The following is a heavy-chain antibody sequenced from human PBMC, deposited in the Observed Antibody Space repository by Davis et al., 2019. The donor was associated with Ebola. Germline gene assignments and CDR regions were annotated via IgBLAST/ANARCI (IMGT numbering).Heavy chain of an antibody. CDR1: GGSISSGGYY. Sequence: PSETLSLTCTVSGGSISSGGYYWSWIRQHPGKGLEWIGYIYYSGSTYYNPSLKSRVTISVDTSKNQFSLKLSSVTAADTAVYYCARDQDYGSRGMDVWGQGTTVTVSS. V-gene: IGHV4-31*03. CDR3: ARDQDYGSRGMDV. CDR2: IYYSGST. D-gene: IGHD4-17*01. J-gene: IGHJ6*02.